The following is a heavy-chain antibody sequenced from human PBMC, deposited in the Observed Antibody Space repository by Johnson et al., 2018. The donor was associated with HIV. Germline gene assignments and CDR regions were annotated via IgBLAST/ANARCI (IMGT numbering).Heavy chain of an antibody. D-gene: IGHD3-22*01. CDR3: AKRGTDYYDSSGYAHAFDI. J-gene: IGHJ3*02. Sequence: VQLVESGGGVVRPGGSLRLSCAASGFTFSSYAMHWVRQAPGKGLEWVSGISWNGGSIGYADSVKGRFTISRDNAKNSLYLQMNSLRAEDTAVYYCAKRGTDYYDSSGYAHAFDIWGQGTMVTVSS. CDR2: ISWNGGSI. V-gene: IGHV3-9*01. CDR1: GFTFSSYA.